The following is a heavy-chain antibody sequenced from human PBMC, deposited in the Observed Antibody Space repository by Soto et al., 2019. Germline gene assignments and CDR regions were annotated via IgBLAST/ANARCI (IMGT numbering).Heavy chain of an antibody. Sequence: QVQLQQWGAGLLKPSETLSLTCAVYGGSFSGYYWSWIRQPPGKGLEWIGEINHSGSTNYNPSLKSRVTISVDTSKNQFSLKLSSVTAAATAVYYCARGGLTSTPLPYYFDYWGQGTLVTVSS. V-gene: IGHV4-34*01. CDR1: GGSFSGYY. J-gene: IGHJ4*02. CDR3: ARGGLTSTPLPYYFDY. CDR2: INHSGST. D-gene: IGHD3-16*01.